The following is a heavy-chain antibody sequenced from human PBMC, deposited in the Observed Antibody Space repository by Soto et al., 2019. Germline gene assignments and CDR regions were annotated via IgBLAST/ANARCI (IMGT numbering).Heavy chain of an antibody. D-gene: IGHD3-3*02. CDR3: ARFLSPEYFDL. CDR1: GYTFTSYG. V-gene: IGHV1-18*04. Sequence: QVQLVQSGAEVKKPGASVKVSCKASGYTFTSYGIRWVRHAPGQGLEWMGWISAYNGNTNYEQKLQGRVTMNTDTSTRTAYMELRSLRSDDTAVYYCARFLSPEYFDLWCRGTRVTVSS. CDR2: ISAYNGNT. J-gene: IGHJ2*01.